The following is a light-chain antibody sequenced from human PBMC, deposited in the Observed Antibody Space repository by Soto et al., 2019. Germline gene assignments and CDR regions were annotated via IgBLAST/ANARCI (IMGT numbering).Light chain of an antibody. V-gene: IGKV1-12*01. CDR2: TAS. Sequence: DIQMTQSPSFVSASVGDSVTITCRASQDISTWLAWYQQKPGRAPNLLIYTASILQSGVPSRFSGSGSGTDFNLTISSLQPEDFATYYCQQANSFPYTFGQGTKLEIK. CDR3: QQANSFPYT. CDR1: QDISTW. J-gene: IGKJ2*01.